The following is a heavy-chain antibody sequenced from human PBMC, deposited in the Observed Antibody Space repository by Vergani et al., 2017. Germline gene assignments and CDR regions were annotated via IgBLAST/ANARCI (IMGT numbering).Heavy chain of an antibody. Sequence: QVQLVESGGGVVQPGRSLKLSCVASGFAFRTYGMHWVRQAPGKGLEWVAIIWYDGSNTYHADSVKGRFTVSRDNSRNTLFLQMNSLRVEDTAVYYCARSRYDSSGFSTIFRYWGQGTRVTVS. J-gene: IGHJ4*02. V-gene: IGHV3-33*01. CDR1: GFAFRTYG. CDR3: ARSRYDSSGFSTIFRY. D-gene: IGHD3-22*01. CDR2: IWYDGSNT.